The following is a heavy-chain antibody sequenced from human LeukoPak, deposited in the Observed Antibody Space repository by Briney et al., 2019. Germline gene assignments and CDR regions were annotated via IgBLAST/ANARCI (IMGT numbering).Heavy chain of an antibody. CDR1: GFTFSSYG. D-gene: IGHD1-26*01. CDR2: IRYDGSNK. CDR3: AKDLNVRWELLDY. Sequence: PGGSLRLSCAASGFTFSSYGMHWVRQAPGKGLEWVAFIRYDGSNKYYADSVKGRFTISRDNSKSTLYLQMNSLRAEDTAVYYCAKDLNVRWELLDYWGQGTLVTVSS. V-gene: IGHV3-30*02. J-gene: IGHJ4*02.